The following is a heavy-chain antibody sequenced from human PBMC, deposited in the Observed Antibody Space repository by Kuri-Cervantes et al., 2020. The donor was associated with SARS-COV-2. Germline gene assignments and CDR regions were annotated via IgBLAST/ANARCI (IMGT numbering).Heavy chain of an antibody. CDR2: IKQDGSEK. Sequence: LSLTCAVYGGSFSGYYWSWVRQAPGKGLEWVANIKQDGSEKYYVDSVKGRFTISRDNAKNSLYLQMNSLRAKDTAVYYCARARMAGPFDYWGQGTLVTVSS. CDR1: GGSFSGYY. D-gene: IGHD5-24*01. V-gene: IGHV3-7*01. J-gene: IGHJ4*02. CDR3: ARARMAGPFDY.